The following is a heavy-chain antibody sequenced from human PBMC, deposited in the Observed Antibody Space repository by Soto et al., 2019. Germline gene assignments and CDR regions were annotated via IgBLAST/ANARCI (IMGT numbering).Heavy chain of an antibody. CDR3: ARLWPLLEWLPGGNY. J-gene: IGHJ4*02. CDR2: IYYSGST. CDR1: GGSISSSSYY. D-gene: IGHD3-3*01. V-gene: IGHV4-39*01. Sequence: QLQLQESGPGLVKPSETLSLTCTVSGGSISSSSYYWGWIRQPPGKGLEWIGSIYYSGSTYYNPSLKSRVTISVDTSKNQFSLKLSSVTAADTAVYYCARLWPLLEWLPGGNYWGQGTLVTVSS.